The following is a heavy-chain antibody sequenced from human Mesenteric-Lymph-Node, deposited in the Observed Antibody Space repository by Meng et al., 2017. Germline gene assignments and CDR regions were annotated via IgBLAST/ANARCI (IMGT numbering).Heavy chain of an antibody. CDR1: GFTFSSYG. J-gene: IGHJ4*02. CDR2: ISYDGNKK. V-gene: IGHV3-30*18. Sequence: QVQLVESGGGVVQPGRSLRLSCAASGFTFSSYGMHWVRQAPGKGLEWVALISYDGNKKYYGDSVKGRFTISRDISKNTLYLQMNSLRPGDTAVYFCAKSLEAAATGFDYWGQGTLVTVSS. CDR3: AKSLEAAATGFDY. D-gene: IGHD2-15*01.